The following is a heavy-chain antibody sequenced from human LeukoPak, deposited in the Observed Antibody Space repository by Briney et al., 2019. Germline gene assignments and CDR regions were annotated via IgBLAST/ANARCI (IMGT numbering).Heavy chain of an antibody. V-gene: IGHV3-23*01. CDR1: GFTFNSYA. CDR3: AKSRNNYDSSGLDY. J-gene: IGHJ4*02. CDR2: ISGSGGST. D-gene: IGHD3-22*01. Sequence: GGSLRLSCAASGFTFNSYAMSWVRQAPGKGLEWVSAISGSGGSTYYADSVKGRFTISRDNSKNTLYLQMNSLRAEDTAVYYCAKSRNNYDSSGLDYWGQGTLVTVSS.